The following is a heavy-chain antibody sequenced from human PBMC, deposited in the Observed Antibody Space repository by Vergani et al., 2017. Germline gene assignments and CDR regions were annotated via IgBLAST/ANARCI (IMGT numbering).Heavy chain of an antibody. J-gene: IGHJ5*02. CDR3: ARGVDIVVVPDAIPGWFDP. CDR1: GFTFNHYG. CDR2: TWYDGNNK. V-gene: IGHV3-33*01. Sequence: QVQLVESGGGVVQPGRSLRLSCAASGFTFNHYGMHWVRQAPGKGLEWVAVTWYDGNNKQYADSVKGRFTISRDNSKSTMYLQMNSLRDEDTGVYYCARGVDIVVVPDAIPGWFDPWGQGSLVTVSS. D-gene: IGHD2-2*02.